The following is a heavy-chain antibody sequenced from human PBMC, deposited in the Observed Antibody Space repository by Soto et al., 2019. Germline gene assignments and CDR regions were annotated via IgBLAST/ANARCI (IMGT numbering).Heavy chain of an antibody. CDR2: IKSKTDGGTT. J-gene: IGHJ4*02. Sequence: GGSLRLSCAASGFTFSSYEMNWVRQAPGKGLEWVGRIKSKTDGGTTDYAAPVKGRFTISRDDSKNTLYLQMNSLKTEDTAVYYCTTLVAARPEDYWGQGTLVTVSS. D-gene: IGHD6-6*01. CDR3: TTLVAARPEDY. CDR1: GFTFSSYE. V-gene: IGHV3-15*01.